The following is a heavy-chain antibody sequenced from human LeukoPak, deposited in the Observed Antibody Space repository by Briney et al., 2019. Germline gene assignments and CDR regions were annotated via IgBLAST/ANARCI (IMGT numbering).Heavy chain of an antibody. CDR1: GYTFTDFY. D-gene: IGHD3-16*01. CDR2: IKPNTGGT. J-gene: IGHJ3*01. V-gene: IGHV1-2*02. CDR3: AISGGAALSLDAFDV. Sequence: ASVKVSCKASGYTFTDFYMHWVRQVPGQGLEWMGWIKPNTGGTNTAQKYQGRVSMTGDTSISTAYMDLSRLTFDDTAVYYCAISGGAALSLDAFDVWGQGTMVTVSS.